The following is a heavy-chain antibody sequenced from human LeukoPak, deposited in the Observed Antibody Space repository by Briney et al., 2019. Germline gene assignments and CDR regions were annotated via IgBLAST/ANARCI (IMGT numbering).Heavy chain of an antibody. CDR1: GGSISSYY. J-gene: IGHJ5*02. CDR3: ARHRRVNWFDP. V-gene: IGHV4-59*08. CDR2: IYYSGST. Sequence: SETLSLTCTVSGGSISSYYWSWIRQPPGKGLEWIGYIYYSGSTNYNPSLKSRVTISVDTSKNQFSLKLSSVTAADTAVYYCARHRRVNWFDPWGQGTLVTVSS.